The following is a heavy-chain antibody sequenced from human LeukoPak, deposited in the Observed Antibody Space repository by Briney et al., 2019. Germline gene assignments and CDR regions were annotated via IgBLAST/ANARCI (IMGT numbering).Heavy chain of an antibody. CDR3: ARAPVVPAAPFVIWFDP. V-gene: IGHV1-2*06. D-gene: IGHD2-2*01. Sequence: GASVKVSCKASGYTFIGYYMHWVRQAPGQGLEWMGRINPNSGGTNYAQKFQGRVTMTRYTSISTAYMELSRLRSDDTAVYYCARAPVVPAAPFVIWFDPWGQGTLVTVSS. J-gene: IGHJ5*02. CDR2: INPNSGGT. CDR1: GYTFIGYY.